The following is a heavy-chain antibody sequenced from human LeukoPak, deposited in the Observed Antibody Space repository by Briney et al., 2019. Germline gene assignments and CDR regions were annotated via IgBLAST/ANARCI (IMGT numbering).Heavy chain of an antibody. V-gene: IGHV3-30*02. Sequence: GGSLTLSCAASGFTFSSSGMHWVRQTPGKGLEWVAFIRHDGGNKYYADSVRGRFTISRDNSKNTLYLQMNSLRAEDTAVYYCARDRGYGGNRPETFDIWGQGTMVAVSS. D-gene: IGHD4-23*01. CDR3: ARDRGYGGNRPETFDI. CDR2: IRHDGGNK. CDR1: GFTFSSSG. J-gene: IGHJ3*02.